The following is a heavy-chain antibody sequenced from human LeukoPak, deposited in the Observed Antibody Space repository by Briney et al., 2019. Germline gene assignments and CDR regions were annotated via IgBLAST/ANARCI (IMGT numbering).Heavy chain of an antibody. CDR1: GFTFCSYK. Sequence: GGSLTLSCAPSGFTFCSYKKIWVRQAPGKGLEWVSYISSSGSTTYYAGSVKGRFTNSRDNAKNSLYLKMISRRDEDTAVYSCASHKDRIAVAVDDWGQGTLVTVSS. CDR3: ASHKDRIAVAVDD. J-gene: IGHJ4*02. CDR2: ISSSGSTT. D-gene: IGHD6-19*01. V-gene: IGHV3-48*03.